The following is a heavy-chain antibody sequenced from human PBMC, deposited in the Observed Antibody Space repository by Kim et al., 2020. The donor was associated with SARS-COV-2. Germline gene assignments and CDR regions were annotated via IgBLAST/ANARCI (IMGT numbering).Heavy chain of an antibody. CDR3: TTAYSSSWYRVVD. J-gene: IGHJ4*02. D-gene: IGHD6-13*01. V-gene: IGHV3-15*01. Sequence: YSAPGKGRYTISRDDSKNTLYLQMNSLKTEDTAVYYCTTAYSSSWYRVVDWGQGTLVTVSS.